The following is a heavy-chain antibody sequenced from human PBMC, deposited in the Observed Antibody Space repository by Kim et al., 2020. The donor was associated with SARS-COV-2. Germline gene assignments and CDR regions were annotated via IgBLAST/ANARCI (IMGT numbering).Heavy chain of an antibody. D-gene: IGHD3-10*01. CDR2: ISGSGDST. CDR1: GFTFSSYA. Sequence: GGSLRLSCEASGFTFSSYAMSWVRQGPGKGLGWVSSISGSGDSTYYADSVKGRFTISRDNTKNTLYLQMNSLRAEDTAVYYCAKKGSLTMVWGSGNWFDPWGQGTLVTVSS. J-gene: IGHJ5*02. CDR3: AKKGSLTMVWGSGNWFDP. V-gene: IGHV3-23*01.